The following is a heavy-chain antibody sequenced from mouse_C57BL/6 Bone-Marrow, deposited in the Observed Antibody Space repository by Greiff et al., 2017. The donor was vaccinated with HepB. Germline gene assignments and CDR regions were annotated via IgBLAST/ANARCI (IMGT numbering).Heavy chain of an antibody. V-gene: IGHV1-80*01. CDR1: GYAFSSYW. CDR3: AIYGSRGYFDY. Sequence: QVQLQQPGAELVKPGASVKISCKASGYAFSSYWMNWVKQRPGKGLEWIGQIYPGDGDTNYNGKFKGKATLTADKSSSTAYMQLSSLTSEDSAVYFCAIYGSRGYFDYWGQGTTLTVSS. CDR2: IYPGDGDT. J-gene: IGHJ2*01. D-gene: IGHD1-1*01.